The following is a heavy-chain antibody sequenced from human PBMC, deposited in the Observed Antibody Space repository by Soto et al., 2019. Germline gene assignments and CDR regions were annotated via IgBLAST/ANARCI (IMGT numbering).Heavy chain of an antibody. CDR1: GGSISSGGYY. J-gene: IGHJ6*02. D-gene: IGHD4-17*01. Sequence: QVQLQESGPGLVKPSQTLSLTCTVSGGSISSGGYYWSWIRQHPGKGLEWIGYIYYSGSTYYNPSLKSRVTISVDTSKNQFSLKLSSVTAVDTAVYYSARDGDRPYYYGMDVWGQGTTVTVSS. CDR3: ARDGDRPYYYGMDV. V-gene: IGHV4-31*03. CDR2: IYYSGST.